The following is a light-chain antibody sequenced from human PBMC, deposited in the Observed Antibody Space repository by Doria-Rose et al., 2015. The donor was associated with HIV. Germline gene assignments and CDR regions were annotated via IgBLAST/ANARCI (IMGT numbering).Light chain of an antibody. CDR2: AAS. CDR1: QAVSTY. V-gene: IGKV1-39*01. CDR3: QQTYSSPPWT. Sequence: IGDRVTITCRASQAVSTYLNWFQQEPGKAPKLLIYAASRLQSGVPSRFSGSGSGTDFTLTISGLQPGDFATYYCQQTYSSPPWTFGQGTKVEMK. J-gene: IGKJ1*01.